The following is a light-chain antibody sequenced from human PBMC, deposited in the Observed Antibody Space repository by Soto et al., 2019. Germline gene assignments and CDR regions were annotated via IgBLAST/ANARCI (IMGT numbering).Light chain of an antibody. J-gene: IGLJ3*02. V-gene: IGLV1-44*01. CDR3: AAWDASLNGWV. Sequence: QSVLTQPPSASGTPGQRVTISCSGSSSNIGSNTVNWYQQLPRTAPKPLIYSNNQRPSGVPDRFSGSKSGTSASLVISGRQSAEEAAYYCAAWDASLNGWVFGGGTKLTVL. CDR2: SNN. CDR1: SSNIGSNT.